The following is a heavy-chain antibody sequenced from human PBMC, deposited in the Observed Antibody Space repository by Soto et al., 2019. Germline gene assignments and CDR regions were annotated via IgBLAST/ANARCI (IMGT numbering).Heavy chain of an antibody. CDR3: ASLQLGGDRMLNWFDP. D-gene: IGHD2-21*02. Sequence: QVQVVQSGPELKKPGASVKVSCKAQGYIFTKYGIGWVRQAPGHGLEWLGLINVYNGDRKVAQKFQDRVSMTTDTATDTAYMALKSLRSGDTAVYYCASLQLGGDRMLNWFDPWGQGTLVTVSS. V-gene: IGHV1-18*01. J-gene: IGHJ5*02. CDR1: GYIFTKYG. CDR2: INVYNGDR.